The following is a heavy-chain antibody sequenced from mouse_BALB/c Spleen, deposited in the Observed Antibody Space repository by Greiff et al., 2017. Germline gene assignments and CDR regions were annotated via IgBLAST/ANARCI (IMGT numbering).Heavy chain of an antibody. D-gene: IGHD1-1*01. Sequence: DVMLVESGGGLVKPGGSLKLSCAASGFTFSSYAMSWVRQSPEKRLEWVAEISSGGSYTYYPDTVTGRFTISRDNAKNTLYLEMSSLRSEDTAMYYCASPRIYYYGSSYWYFDVWGAGTTVTVSS. CDR2: ISSGGSYT. V-gene: IGHV5-9-4*01. J-gene: IGHJ1*01. CDR1: GFTFSSYA. CDR3: ASPRIYYYGSSYWYFDV.